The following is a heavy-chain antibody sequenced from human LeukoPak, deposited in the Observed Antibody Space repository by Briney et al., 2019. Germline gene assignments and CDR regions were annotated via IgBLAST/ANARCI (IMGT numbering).Heavy chain of an antibody. CDR2: IYYSGST. CDR1: GGSISSSSYY. CDR3: AKIRGANYYDNSGYYYYFDY. D-gene: IGHD3-22*01. V-gene: IGHV4-39*01. Sequence: SETLSLTCTVSGGSISSSSYYWGWIRQPPGKGLEWIGSIYYSGSTYYNPSLKSRVTISVDTSKNQFSLKMRFVTAADTAVYYCAKIRGANYYDNSGYYYYFDYWGQGTLVPVSS. J-gene: IGHJ4*02.